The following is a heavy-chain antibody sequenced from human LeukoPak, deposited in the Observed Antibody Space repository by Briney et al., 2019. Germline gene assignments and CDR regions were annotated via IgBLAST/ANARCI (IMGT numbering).Heavy chain of an antibody. Sequence: GGSLRLSCAASGFTFSNIWMSWVRPAPGQGLESVGRIKSKTDGGATDYAAPVKGRFTISRDDSKNTLYLQMNSRKIEDTAVYYCTTVAGDDPWSWGQGALVTVSS. CDR3: TTVAGDDPWS. D-gene: IGHD6-19*01. CDR1: GFTFSNIW. V-gene: IGHV3-15*01. CDR2: IKSKTDGGAT. J-gene: IGHJ5*02.